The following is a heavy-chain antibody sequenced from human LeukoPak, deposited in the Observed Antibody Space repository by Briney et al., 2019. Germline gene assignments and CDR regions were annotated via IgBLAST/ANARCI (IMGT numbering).Heavy chain of an antibody. V-gene: IGHV3-23*01. D-gene: IGHD6-13*01. Sequence: PGGSLRLSCAASGFPFSSYAMSWVRQAPGKGLEWVAAISGSGGSTYYADSVKGRFTISRDNSKNTLYLQMNSLRAEYTAVYYCAKDRGVIAAAGNWFAPWGQGTLVTVFS. CDR1: GFPFSSYA. CDR3: AKDRGVIAAAGNWFAP. J-gene: IGHJ5*02. CDR2: ISGSGGST.